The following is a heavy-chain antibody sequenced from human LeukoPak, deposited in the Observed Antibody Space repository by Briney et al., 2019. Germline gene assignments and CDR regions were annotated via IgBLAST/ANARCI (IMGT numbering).Heavy chain of an antibody. V-gene: IGHV3-30*04. J-gene: IGHJ4*02. Sequence: PGGSLRLSCAVSGFTFTSYAIPGVRQAPGKGLEWVAVISYDGSNKYYPDSVKGRFTISRDNSKNTLYLQMNSLRTEDTAVYYCASGGWVRSLFDHWGQGTLVTVSS. CDR2: ISYDGSNK. D-gene: IGHD5-12*01. CDR1: GFTFTSYA. CDR3: ASGGWVRSLFDH.